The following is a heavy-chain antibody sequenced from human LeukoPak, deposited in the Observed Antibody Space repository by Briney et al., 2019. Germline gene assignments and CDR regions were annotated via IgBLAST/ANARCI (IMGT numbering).Heavy chain of an antibody. CDR1: GGSISSSSYH. J-gene: IGHJ5*02. D-gene: IGHD6-19*01. CDR3: ARHAGYSSGWVSS. CDR2: IYYSGST. V-gene: IGHV4-39*01. Sequence: SETLSLTCTVSGGSISSSSYHWGWIRQPPGKGLEWIGRIYYSGSTYYNPSLKSRVTIYVDTYKNQFSLKLSSVTDADTAVYYCARHAGYSSGWVSSWGQGTLVTVSS.